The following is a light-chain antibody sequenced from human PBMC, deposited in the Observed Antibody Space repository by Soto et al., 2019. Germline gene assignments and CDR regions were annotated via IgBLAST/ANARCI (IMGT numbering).Light chain of an antibody. CDR3: QHRSNWPA. Sequence: EIVLTQSPATMSLPPGERATLSCRTSQSVSRNLAWYQQKPGQAPRLLIYDASQRAPGIAARFSGSGSGTDFTLTISSLEPEDFALYYCQHRSNWPAFGGGTKVEIK. CDR1: QSVSRN. J-gene: IGKJ4*01. CDR2: DAS. V-gene: IGKV3-11*01.